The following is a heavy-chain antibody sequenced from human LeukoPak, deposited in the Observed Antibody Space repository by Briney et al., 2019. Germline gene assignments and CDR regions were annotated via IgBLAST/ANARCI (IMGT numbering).Heavy chain of an antibody. Sequence: QAGGTLRLSCAASGLTFSSYAMSWVRQAPGKGLEWVSAISGSGGSTYYADSVKGRFTISRDNSKNTLYLQMNSLRAEDTAVYYCAKVRTYSGYDPDAFDIWGQGTMVSVSS. CDR3: AKVRTYSGYDPDAFDI. D-gene: IGHD5-12*01. CDR1: GLTFSSYA. CDR2: ISGSGGST. J-gene: IGHJ3*02. V-gene: IGHV3-23*01.